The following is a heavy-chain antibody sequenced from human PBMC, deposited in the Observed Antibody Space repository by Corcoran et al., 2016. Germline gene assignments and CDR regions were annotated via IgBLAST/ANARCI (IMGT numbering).Heavy chain of an antibody. Sequence: QVQLQESGPGLVKPSETLSLTCTVSGGSISSYYWNWIRQAPGKGLEWIGNIYYSGSTNYNPSLRSRVTISVDTSTSQFSLKLSSVTAADTAVYYCARHRERYDGSGSLGWFDPWGQGTLVTVSS. J-gene: IGHJ5*02. V-gene: IGHV4-59*08. D-gene: IGHD3-10*01. CDR3: ARHRERYDGSGSLGWFDP. CDR1: GGSISSYY. CDR2: IYYSGST.